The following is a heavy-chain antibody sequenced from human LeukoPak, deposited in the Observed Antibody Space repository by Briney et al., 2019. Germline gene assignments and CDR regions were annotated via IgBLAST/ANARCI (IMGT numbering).Heavy chain of an antibody. D-gene: IGHD3-10*01. CDR1: GFSFSSYT. J-gene: IGHJ4*02. V-gene: IGHV3-48*03. Sequence: GGSLRLSCSASGFSFSSYTMTWVRQAPGKGPEWVSIISGGGDTTFYTDSVKGRFTISRDNAKNSLYLQMNSLRAEDTAVYYCARARRGAVRWSFDYWGQGTLVTVSS. CDR2: ISGGGDTT. CDR3: ARARRGAVRWSFDY.